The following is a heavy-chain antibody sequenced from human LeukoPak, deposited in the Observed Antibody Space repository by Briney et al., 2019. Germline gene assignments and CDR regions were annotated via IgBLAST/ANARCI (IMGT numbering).Heavy chain of an antibody. V-gene: IGHV4-61*02. D-gene: IGHD3-3*01. CDR2: IYTSGST. CDR1: GGSISSGSYY. Sequence: PSETLSLTCTVSGGSISSGSYYWSWIRQPAGKGLEWIGRIYTSGSTNYNPSLKSRVTISVDTSKNQFSLKLSSVTAADTAVYYCAREPNYDFWSGYSDWGQGTLVTVSS. CDR3: AREPNYDFWSGYSD. J-gene: IGHJ4*02.